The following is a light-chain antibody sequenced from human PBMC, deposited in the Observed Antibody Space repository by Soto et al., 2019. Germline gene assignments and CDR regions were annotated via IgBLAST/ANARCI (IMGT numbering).Light chain of an antibody. V-gene: IGLV1-44*01. CDR1: SSNIGSNT. Sequence: QSVLNQPPSASGTPGQRVTIPCSGSSSNIGSNTVNWYQQLPGTAPKLLIYSNNQRPPGVPDRFSGSKSGTSASLAISGLQSEDEADYYCEAWDDSMNGQVFGTGTKVTVL. J-gene: IGLJ1*01. CDR2: SNN. CDR3: EAWDDSMNGQV.